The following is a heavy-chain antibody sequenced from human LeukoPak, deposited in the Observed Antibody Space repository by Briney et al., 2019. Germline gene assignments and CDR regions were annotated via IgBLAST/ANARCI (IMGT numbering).Heavy chain of an antibody. D-gene: IGHD6-13*01. CDR2: IRSKTDGGTT. Sequence: GGSLRLSCSASGFTFSSYAMHWVRQAPGKGLEWVGRIRSKTDGGTTDYAAPVRGRFTISRDDSKNTLYLQMNSLKTEDTAVYYCTTGTEQLWLSLDYWGQGTLVTVSS. J-gene: IGHJ4*02. V-gene: IGHV3-15*01. CDR1: GFTFSSYA. CDR3: TTGTEQLWLSLDY.